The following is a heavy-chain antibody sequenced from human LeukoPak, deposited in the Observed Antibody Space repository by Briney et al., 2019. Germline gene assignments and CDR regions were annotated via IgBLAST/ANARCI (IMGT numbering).Heavy chain of an antibody. CDR3: ARDRRARYVDWSNPDY. D-gene: IGHD3-9*01. Sequence: PGGSLRLSCAASGFTFSSYSMNWVRQAPGKGLEWVSSISSSSSYIYYADPVKGRFTISRDNAKNSLYLQMNSLRAEDTAVYYCARDRRARYVDWSNPDYWGQGTLVTVSS. CDR1: GFTFSSYS. V-gene: IGHV3-21*01. CDR2: ISSSSSYI. J-gene: IGHJ4*02.